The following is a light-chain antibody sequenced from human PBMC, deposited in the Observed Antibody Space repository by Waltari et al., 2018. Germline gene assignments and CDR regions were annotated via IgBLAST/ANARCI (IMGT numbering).Light chain of an antibody. CDR2: GAS. V-gene: IGKV3-20*01. CDR1: ASISRGY. CDR3: HQYDRSPPFT. J-gene: IGKJ5*01. Sequence: EIVLTQSPGAMSLSPGERVTLSCRASASISRGYFAWFKQKPGPPPRLLIYGASRRAAGIPDRFSGGGSGADYTLTISRLEPEDFAVYYCHQYDRSPPFTFGQGTRL.